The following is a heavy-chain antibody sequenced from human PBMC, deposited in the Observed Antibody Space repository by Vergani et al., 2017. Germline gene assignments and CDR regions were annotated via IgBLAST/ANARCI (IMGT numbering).Heavy chain of an antibody. J-gene: IGHJ4*02. CDR2: ISYDGSNK. CDR1: GFTFSSYA. CDR3: VRGVTHFDY. V-gene: IGHV3-30*01. D-gene: IGHD3-10*01. Sequence: QVQLVESGGGVVQPGRSLRLSCAASGFTFSSYAMHWVRQAPGKGLEWVAVISYDGSNKYYADSVKGRFTISRDNSKNTLYLQMNSLRAEDTAVYYSVRGVTHFDYGGQGTLVTVSS.